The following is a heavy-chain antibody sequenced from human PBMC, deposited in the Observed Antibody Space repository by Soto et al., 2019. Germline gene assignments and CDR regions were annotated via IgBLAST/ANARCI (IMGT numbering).Heavy chain of an antibody. V-gene: IGHV4-4*02. CDR2: INHSGSS. CDR3: VSQTHRFSWHQ. D-gene: IGHD6-13*01. CDR1: NGSISSRNW. J-gene: IGHJ4*02. Sequence: QLQESGPGLLKPSGTLSLTCAVSNGSISSRNWWSWVRQPPGMGLEWIGEINHSGSSNYNPSLEKRVTMSLDKTKNHFSLTLTSVTAADTAMYYCVSQTHRFSWHQWGQGTLVTVST.